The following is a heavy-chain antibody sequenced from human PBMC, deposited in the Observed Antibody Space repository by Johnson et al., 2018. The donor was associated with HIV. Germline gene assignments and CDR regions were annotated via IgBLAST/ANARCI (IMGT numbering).Heavy chain of an antibody. CDR1: GFTFSSYD. Sequence: QVQLVESGGGLVQPGGSLRLSCAASGFTFSSYDMHWVRQATGKGLQWVTSTSRGANSESCTDSVKGRFTVSRDSSKTTLFLQMKSLRPEDTAVYFWAKEDCSAIVCSDDGFHLLGQGTMVTLSS. J-gene: IGHJ3*01. D-gene: IGHD2-15*01. CDR3: AKEDCSAIVCSDDGFHL. CDR2: TSRGANSE. V-gene: IGHV3-30*18.